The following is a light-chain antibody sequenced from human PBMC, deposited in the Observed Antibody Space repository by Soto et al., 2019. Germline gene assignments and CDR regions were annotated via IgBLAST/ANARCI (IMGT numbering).Light chain of an antibody. CDR2: KAS. J-gene: IGKJ1*01. CDR1: QSISSW. Sequence: DIQMTQSPSTLSASVGDRVTITCRASQSISSWLAWYQQKPGKAPKLLIYKASSLESGVPSRFSGSGSGTEFTLTISSLQPDDFATYYCQQYNRYSPTFGQGTKV. V-gene: IGKV1-5*03. CDR3: QQYNRYSPT.